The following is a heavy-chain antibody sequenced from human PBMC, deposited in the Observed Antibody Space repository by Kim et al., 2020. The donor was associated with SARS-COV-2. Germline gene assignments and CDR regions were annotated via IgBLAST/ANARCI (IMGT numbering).Heavy chain of an antibody. CDR1: GFTFSSYS. CDR3: ARSRELDV. V-gene: IGHV3-74*01. Sequence: GGSLRLSCAASGFTFSSYSIHWVRQVPGKGLVWVSHINSDGRNTIYADSVKGRFTVSRDNAKNTLYLQMNSLRAGDTAVYYCARSRELDVWGQGTTVTVSS. J-gene: IGHJ6*02. CDR2: INSDGRNT. D-gene: IGHD2-2*01.